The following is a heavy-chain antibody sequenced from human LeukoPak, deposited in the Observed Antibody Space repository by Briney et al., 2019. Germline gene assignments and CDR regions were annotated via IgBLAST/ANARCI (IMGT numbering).Heavy chain of an antibody. D-gene: IGHD6-19*01. CDR1: GFTFSTYT. J-gene: IGHJ4*02. Sequence: GGSLRLSCAASGFTFSTYTMNWVRQAPGKGLEWVSSISSSSSYIAYSDSVKGRFTISRDNAKNSLYLQMNSLRAEDTAVFHCARGQWPDYWGQGTLLIVSS. CDR2: ISSSSSYI. V-gene: IGHV3-21*01. CDR3: ARGQWPDY.